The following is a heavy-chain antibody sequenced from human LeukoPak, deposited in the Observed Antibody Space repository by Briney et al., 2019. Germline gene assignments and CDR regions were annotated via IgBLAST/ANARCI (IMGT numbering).Heavy chain of an antibody. CDR2: FYHTGST. J-gene: IGHJ4*02. D-gene: IGHD3-16*01. CDR1: GYSFSSGYY. CDR3: ARHWGATGFDS. V-gene: IGHV4-38-2*01. Sequence: PSKTLSLTCAVSGYSFSSGYYWGWIRQPPGKGLEWIGSFYHTGSTYYNPSLKSRVTISIDTSKNQFSLKLSSVTAADTAVYYCARHWGATGFDSWGQGTLVTVSS.